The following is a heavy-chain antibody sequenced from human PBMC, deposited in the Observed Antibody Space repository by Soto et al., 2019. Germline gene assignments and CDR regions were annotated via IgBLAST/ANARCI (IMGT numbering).Heavy chain of an antibody. V-gene: IGHV4-34*01. CDR1: GGSFSGYY. CDR3: ARGRYSVYGHYYYYYYMAV. Sequence: SETLSLTCAVYGGSFSGYYWSWIRQPPGKGLEWIGEINHSGSTNYNPSLKSRVTISVDTSKNQFSLKLSSVTAADTAVYYCARGRYSVYGHYYYYYYMAVWGKGTTVTVSS. J-gene: IGHJ6*03. CDR2: INHSGST. D-gene: IGHD5-12*01.